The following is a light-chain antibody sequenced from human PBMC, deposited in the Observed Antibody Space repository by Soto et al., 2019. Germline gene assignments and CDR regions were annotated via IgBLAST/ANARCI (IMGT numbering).Light chain of an antibody. CDR1: QTISSR. J-gene: IGKJ1*01. CDR3: QHYNSYSGT. CDR2: KAS. V-gene: IGKV1-5*03. Sequence: IHMTRSPSSRSVSVVGMVTISFLASQTISSRLAWYQQKPGKAPKLLIYKASTLKSGVPSRFSGSGSGTEFTLTISSLQPDDFAAYYCQHYNSYSGTFGQGTKVDIK.